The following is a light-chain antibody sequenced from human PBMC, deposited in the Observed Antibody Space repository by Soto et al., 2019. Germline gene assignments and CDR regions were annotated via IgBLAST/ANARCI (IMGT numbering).Light chain of an antibody. CDR2: DVS. CDR1: SSDVGGYNH. CDR3: CSSADSYSFV. J-gene: IGLJ1*01. V-gene: IGLV2-11*01. Sequence: QSALSQPRSVSGSPGQSVTISCTGSSSDVGGYNHVSWYQHHPGKAPKVMIYDVSKWTSGVPDRFSGSKSGNTASLTISGLQAEDEADYYCCSSADSYSFVFGTGTKVTVL.